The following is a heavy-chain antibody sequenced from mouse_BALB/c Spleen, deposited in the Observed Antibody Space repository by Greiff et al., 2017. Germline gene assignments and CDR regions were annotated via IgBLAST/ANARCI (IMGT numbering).Heavy chain of an antibody. CDR3: ARDGYYAMDY. CDR1: GYTFTSYY. CDR2: IYPANGNT. V-gene: IGHV1-66*01. Sequence: QVQLQQSGPELVKPGASVRISCKASGYTFTSYYIHWVKQRPGQGLEWIGWIYPANGNTKYDPKFQGKATITADTSSNTAYLQLSSLTSEDTAVYYCARDGYYAMDYWGQGTSVTVSS. D-gene: IGHD2-3*01. J-gene: IGHJ4*01.